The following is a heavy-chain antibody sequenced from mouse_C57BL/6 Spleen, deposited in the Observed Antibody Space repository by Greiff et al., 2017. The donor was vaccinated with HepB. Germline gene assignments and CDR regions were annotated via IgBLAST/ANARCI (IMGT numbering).Heavy chain of an antibody. V-gene: IGHV3-6*01. CDR3: ARDGTTVVAFDY. CDR2: ISYDGSN. CDR1: GYSITSGYY. D-gene: IGHD1-1*01. Sequence: DVKLQESGPGLVKPSQSLSLTCSVTGYSITSGYYWNWIRQFPGNKLEWMGYISYDGSNNYNPSLKNRISITRDTSKNQFFLKLNSVTTEDTATYYCARDGTTVVAFDYWGQGTTLTVSS. J-gene: IGHJ2*01.